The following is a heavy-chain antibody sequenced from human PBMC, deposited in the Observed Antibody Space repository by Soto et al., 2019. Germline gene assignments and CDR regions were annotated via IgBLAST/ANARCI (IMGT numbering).Heavy chain of an antibody. Sequence: SETLSLTCAVYGGSFSGYYWSWIRQPPGKGLEWIGEINHSGSTNYNPSLKSRVTISVDTSKNQFSLKLSSVTAADTAVYYCARLARVDFWSGYYQYYFDYWGQGTLVTVSS. CDR3: ARLARVDFWSGYYQYYFDY. CDR1: GGSFSGYY. CDR2: INHSGST. D-gene: IGHD3-3*01. V-gene: IGHV4-34*01. J-gene: IGHJ4*02.